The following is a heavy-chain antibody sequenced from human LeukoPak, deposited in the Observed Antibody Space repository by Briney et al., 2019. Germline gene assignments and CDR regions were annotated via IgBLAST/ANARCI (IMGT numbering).Heavy chain of an antibody. J-gene: IGHJ4*02. CDR1: GYTFTNYG. CDR3: ARGYSGYDSLDY. Sequence: GASVKVSCKASGYTFTNYGISWVRQAPGQGLEWMGRIIPILGIANYAQKFQGRVTITADKSTSTAYMELSSLRSEDTAVYYCARGYSGYDSLDYWGQGTLVTVSS. V-gene: IGHV1-69*04. D-gene: IGHD5-12*01. CDR2: IIPILGIA.